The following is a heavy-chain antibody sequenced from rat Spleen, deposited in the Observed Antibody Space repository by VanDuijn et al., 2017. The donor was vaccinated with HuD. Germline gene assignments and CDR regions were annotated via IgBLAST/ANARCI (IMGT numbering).Heavy chain of an antibody. J-gene: IGHJ3*01. CDR2: IWSGGGT. V-gene: IGHV2-15*01. Sequence: QVQLKESGPGLVQPSQTLSLTCSVSGFSLTNYHVSWLRQPPGKSLVWMGTIWSGGGTNYNSVLKSRLTINRDTSKSQVFLKMNSLQTDDTAIYFCTRSYGGYTQHWFAYWGQGTLVTVSS. CDR1: GFSLTNYH. D-gene: IGHD1-11*01. CDR3: TRSYGGYTQHWFAY.